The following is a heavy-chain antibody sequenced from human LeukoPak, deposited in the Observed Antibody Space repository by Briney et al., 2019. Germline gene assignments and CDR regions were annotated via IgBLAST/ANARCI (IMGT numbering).Heavy chain of an antibody. CDR1: GGSISSSSYY. D-gene: IGHD3-22*01. CDR3: AVVVMDYFDY. V-gene: IGHV4-39*01. J-gene: IGHJ4*02. CDR2: IYYSGST. Sequence: SETLSLTCTVSGGSISSSSYYWGWIRQPPGKGLEWIGSIYYSGSTYYNPSLKSRVTISVDTSKNQFSLKLSSVTAADTAVYYCAVVVMDYFDYWGQGTLVTVSS.